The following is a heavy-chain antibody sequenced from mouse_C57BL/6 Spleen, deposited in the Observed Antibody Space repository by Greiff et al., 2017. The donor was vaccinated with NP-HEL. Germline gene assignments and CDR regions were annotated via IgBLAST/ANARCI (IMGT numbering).Heavy chain of an antibody. Sequence: EVKLQESGPGLVKPSQSLSLTCSVTGYSITSGYYWNWIRQFPGNKLEWMGYISYDGSNNYNPSLKNRISITRDTSKNQFFLKFNSVTTEDTATYYCARDGYYPYAMDYWGQGTSVTVSS. CDR2: ISYDGSN. V-gene: IGHV3-6*01. CDR1: GYSITSGYY. D-gene: IGHD1-1*01. CDR3: ARDGYYPYAMDY. J-gene: IGHJ4*01.